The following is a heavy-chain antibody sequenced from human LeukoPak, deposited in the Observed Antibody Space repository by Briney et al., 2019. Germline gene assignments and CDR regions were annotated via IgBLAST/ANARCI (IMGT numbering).Heavy chain of an antibody. CDR3: ARVYVWGSYPVTYAFDI. Sequence: SQTLSLTCTVSGGSISSGGYYWSWIRQPPGKGLEWIGYIYHSGSTYYNPSLKSRVTISVDRSKNQFSLKLSSVTAADTAVYYCARVYVWGSYPVTYAFDIWGQGTMVTVSS. CDR2: IYHSGST. J-gene: IGHJ3*02. D-gene: IGHD3-16*02. CDR1: GGSISSGGYY. V-gene: IGHV4-30-2*01.